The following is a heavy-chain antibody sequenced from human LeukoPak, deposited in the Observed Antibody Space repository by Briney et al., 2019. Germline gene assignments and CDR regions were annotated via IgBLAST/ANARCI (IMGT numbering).Heavy chain of an antibody. Sequence: GGSLRLSCAASGFTFSSYCMSWVRQAPGKGREWVASIKQVVSEKYYVDSVKGRFTISRDNAKNALYLQMHSLRAEDTAVYYCARDQWLVTKYWGQRTLVTVPS. CDR1: GFTFSSYC. CDR2: IKQVVSEK. V-gene: IGHV3-7*04. J-gene: IGHJ4*02. D-gene: IGHD6-19*01. CDR3: ARDQWLVTKY.